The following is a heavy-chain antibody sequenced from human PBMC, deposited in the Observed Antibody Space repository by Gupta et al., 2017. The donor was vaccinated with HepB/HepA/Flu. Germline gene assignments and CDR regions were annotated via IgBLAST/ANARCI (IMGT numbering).Heavy chain of an antibody. CDR3: ARYLAAAGFFYYYYMDV. V-gene: IGHV1-18*01. J-gene: IGHJ6*03. CDR1: GYTFTSYG. D-gene: IGHD6-13*01. Sequence: QVQLVQSGAEVKKPGASVKVSCKASGYTFTSYGISWVRQASGQGLEWMGWISAYNGNTNYAQKLQGRVTMTTDTSTSTAYMELRSLRSDDTAVYYCARYLAAAGFFYYYYMDVWGKGTTVTGSS. CDR2: ISAYNGNT.